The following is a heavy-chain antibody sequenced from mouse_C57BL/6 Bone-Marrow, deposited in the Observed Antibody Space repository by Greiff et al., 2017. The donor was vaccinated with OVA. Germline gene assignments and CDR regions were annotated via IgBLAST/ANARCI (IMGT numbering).Heavy chain of an antibody. CDR3: ARWLLYFDY. J-gene: IGHJ2*01. D-gene: IGHD2-3*01. CDR2: IYPSDSET. V-gene: IGHV1-61*01. CDR1: GYTFTSYW. Sequence: QVHVKQPGAELVRPGSSVKLSCKASGYTFTSYWMDWVKQRPGQGLEWIGNIYPSDSETHYNQKFKDKATLTVDKSSSTAYMQLSSLTSEDSAVYYCARWLLYFDYWGQGTTLTVSS.